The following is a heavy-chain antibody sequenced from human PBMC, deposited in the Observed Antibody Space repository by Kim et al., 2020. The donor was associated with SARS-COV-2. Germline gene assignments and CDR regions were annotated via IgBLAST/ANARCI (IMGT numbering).Heavy chain of an antibody. V-gene: IGHV3-23*01. J-gene: IGHJ6*02. Sequence: ADSVRGRFTIYRDDSKTTLYLQRNSLRAEDSAVYYCAKATSAYYHTGMDVWGQGTTVTVSS. D-gene: IGHD3-22*01. CDR3: AKATSAYYHTGMDV.